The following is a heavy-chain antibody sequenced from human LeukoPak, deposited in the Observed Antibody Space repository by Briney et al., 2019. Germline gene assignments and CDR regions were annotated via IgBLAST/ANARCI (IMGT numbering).Heavy chain of an antibody. J-gene: IGHJ5*02. Sequence: ASVKVSCKASGYTFTSYGISWVRQAPGQGLEWMGWISAYNGNANYAQKLQGRVTMTTDTSTSTAYMELRSLRSDDTAVYYCARDLPLIVVVPAATKRNWFDPWGQGTLVTVSS. CDR3: ARDLPLIVVVPAATKRNWFDP. CDR1: GYTFTSYG. V-gene: IGHV1-18*04. CDR2: ISAYNGNA. D-gene: IGHD2-2*01.